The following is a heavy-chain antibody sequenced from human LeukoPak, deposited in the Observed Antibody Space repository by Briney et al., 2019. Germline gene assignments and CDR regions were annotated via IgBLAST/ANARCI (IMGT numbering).Heavy chain of an antibody. Sequence: ASVKVSCKASGYTFTSYGISWVRQAPGQGLEWMGWISAYNGNTNYAQKLQGRVTMTTDTSTSTAYMELRSLRSDDTAVYYCAGGARTTVVSFFDYWGQGTLVTVSS. CDR3: AGGARTTVVSFFDY. CDR1: GYTFTSYG. D-gene: IGHD4-23*01. CDR2: ISAYNGNT. J-gene: IGHJ4*02. V-gene: IGHV1-18*01.